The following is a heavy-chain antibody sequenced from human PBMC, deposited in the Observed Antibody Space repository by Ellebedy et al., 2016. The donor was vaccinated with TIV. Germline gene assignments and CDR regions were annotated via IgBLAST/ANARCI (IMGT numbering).Heavy chain of an antibody. Sequence: GESLKISCKGVGYMFPIYWIALVRQMPGKGLEWMGMIAPSDSHTRYSPSFEGQVIISVDKSTSTAYLQWSSLKASDTAVYYCARRACASTNCLGVWGQGTLVTVSS. J-gene: IGHJ4*02. CDR1: GYMFPIYW. CDR2: IAPSDSHT. V-gene: IGHV5-51*01. D-gene: IGHD2-2*01. CDR3: ARRACASTNCLGV.